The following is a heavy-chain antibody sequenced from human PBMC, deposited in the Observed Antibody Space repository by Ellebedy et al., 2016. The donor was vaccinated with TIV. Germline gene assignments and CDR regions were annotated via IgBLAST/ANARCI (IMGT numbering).Heavy chain of an antibody. J-gene: IGHJ4*02. V-gene: IGHV3-30-3*01. Sequence: GESLKISCAASGFTFSSYAMHWVRQAPGKGLEWVAVISYDGSNKYYADSVKGRFTISRDNSKNTLYLQMNSLGAEDTAVYYCARGGTMIVVDIDYWGQGTLVTVSS. CDR2: ISYDGSNK. CDR1: GFTFSSYA. CDR3: ARGGTMIVVDIDY. D-gene: IGHD3-22*01.